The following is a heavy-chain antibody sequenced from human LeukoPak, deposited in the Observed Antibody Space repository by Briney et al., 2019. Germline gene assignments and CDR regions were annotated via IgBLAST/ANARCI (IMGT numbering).Heavy chain of an antibody. V-gene: IGHV3-23*01. Sequence: AGSLRLSCAASGFTLSTHAMSWVRPTPGKGLEWVAATSSSDAGTYHADSVRGRFTISRDNSKNTLYLQMNSLRAEDAAVYFCAKAPVTSCRGAYCYPFDSWGQGTLVTVSS. J-gene: IGHJ4*02. CDR2: TSSSDAGT. D-gene: IGHD2-21*01. CDR1: GFTLSTHA. CDR3: AKAPVTSCRGAYCYPFDS.